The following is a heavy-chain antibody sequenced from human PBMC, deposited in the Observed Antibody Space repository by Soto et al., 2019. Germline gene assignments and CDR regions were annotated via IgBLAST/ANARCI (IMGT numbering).Heavy chain of an antibody. CDR2: NSSDGGTT. CDR3: ARADVVTPVFTKHYFFDY. J-gene: IGHJ4*02. D-gene: IGHD5-12*01. V-gene: IGHV3-64*07. Sequence: EVQLVESGGGLVQPGGSLRLSCAVSGFTFSNYAMHWVRQAPGKGLEYVSANSSDGGTTYYADSVKGRFSISRDNSKNTLYLQMGSLSAEDMAVYYCARADVVTPVFTKHYFFDYWGQGTLVTVSS. CDR1: GFTFSNYA.